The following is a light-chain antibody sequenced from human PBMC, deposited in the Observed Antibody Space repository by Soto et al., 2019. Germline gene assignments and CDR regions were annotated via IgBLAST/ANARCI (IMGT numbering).Light chain of an antibody. CDR1: QSISSW. J-gene: IGKJ1*01. CDR2: KAS. V-gene: IGKV1-5*03. CDR3: QQYNSYWT. Sequence: DIQMTQSPSTLSASVGDRVTITCRAGQSISSWLAWYQQKPGKAPKLLIYKASTLETGVPSRFSGSASGTEFTLTISSLQPDDHATYYCQQYNSYWTFGQGTKVEIK.